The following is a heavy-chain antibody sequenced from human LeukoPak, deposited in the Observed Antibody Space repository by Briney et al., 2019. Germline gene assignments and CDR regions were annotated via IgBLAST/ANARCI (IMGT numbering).Heavy chain of an antibody. D-gene: IGHD5-18*01. J-gene: IGHJ6*02. CDR2: ISWNSDTL. CDR3: AGFPGYSYGDLSYYGLRV. Sequence: GGSLRLSCAASEFTFADYAMHWVRQAPGKGLEWVSGISWNSDTLTYADSVKGRFTISRDNAKKSLFLQMNSLRVEDTAVYFCAGFPGYSYGDLSYYGLRVWGQGTTVTVSS. CDR1: EFTFADYA. V-gene: IGHV3-9*01.